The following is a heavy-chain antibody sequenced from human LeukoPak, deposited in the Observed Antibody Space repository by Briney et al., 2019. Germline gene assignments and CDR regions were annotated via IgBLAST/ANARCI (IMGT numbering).Heavy chain of an antibody. J-gene: IGHJ4*02. Sequence: PGGSLRLSCAASGFTFSSYGMHWVRQAPGKGLEWVGRIKSKTDGGTTDYAAPVKGRFTISRDDSKNTLFLQMNSLKTQDTAVYYCSTHLPYNYWGQGTLVTVSS. CDR1: GFTFSSYG. CDR3: STHLPYNY. CDR2: IKSKTDGGTT. D-gene: IGHD1-14*01. V-gene: IGHV3-15*01.